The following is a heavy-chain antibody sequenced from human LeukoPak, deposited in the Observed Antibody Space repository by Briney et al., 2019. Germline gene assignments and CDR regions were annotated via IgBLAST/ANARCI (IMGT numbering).Heavy chain of an antibody. CDR2: INPNSGGT. J-gene: IGHJ4*02. D-gene: IGHD3-22*01. V-gene: IGHV1-2*02. CDR1: GYTFTGYY. CDR3: ARDLYYYDSSGYYYHGYFDY. Sequence: ASAKVSCKASGYTFTGYYMHWVRQAPGQGLEWMGWINPNSGGTNYAQKFQGRVTMTRDTSISTAYMELSRLRSDDTAVYYCARDLYYYDSSGYYYHGYFDYWGQGNPGHRLL.